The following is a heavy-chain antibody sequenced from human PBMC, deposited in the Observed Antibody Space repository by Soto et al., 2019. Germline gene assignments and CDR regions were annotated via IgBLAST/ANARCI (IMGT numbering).Heavy chain of an antibody. CDR2: ISYDGSNK. Sequence: GGSLRLSCAASGFTFRSYGVHWVRQAPGKGLEWVAVISYDGSNKYYADSVKGRFTISRDNSKNTLYLQMNSLRAEDTAVYYCAKGQPPDYWGQGTLVTVSS. J-gene: IGHJ4*02. V-gene: IGHV3-30*18. CDR1: GFTFRSYG. CDR3: AKGQPPDY. D-gene: IGHD6-13*01.